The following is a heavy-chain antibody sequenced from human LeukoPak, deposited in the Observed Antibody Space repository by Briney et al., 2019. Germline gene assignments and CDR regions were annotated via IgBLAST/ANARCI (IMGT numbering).Heavy chain of an antibody. Sequence: ASVTVSFKASGYTFTNYGIIWVRQAPGQGLEWMGWISGYNGNTNYAQKLQGRVTMTTDTSTSTTYMELRSLRFDDTAVYFCARDSSSIWPEYNWFDPWGQGTLVTVSS. CDR3: ARDSSSIWPEYNWFDP. CDR2: ISGYNGNT. CDR1: GYTFTNYG. D-gene: IGHD2-2*01. V-gene: IGHV1-18*01. J-gene: IGHJ5*02.